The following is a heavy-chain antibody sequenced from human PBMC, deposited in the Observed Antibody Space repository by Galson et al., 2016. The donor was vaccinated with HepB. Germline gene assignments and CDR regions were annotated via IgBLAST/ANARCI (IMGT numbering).Heavy chain of an antibody. V-gene: IGHV1-18*01. Sequence: SVKVSCKASGYTFPSYDISWVRQAPGQGLEWMGWITTNNGNANYAQKLQGRVTMTTDTSTSTAYMELRSLRSDDTAVYYCAGGGASFSFDYWCQGTLVTVSS. CDR2: ITTNNGNA. CDR1: GYTFPSYD. J-gene: IGHJ4*02. CDR3: AGGGASFSFDY.